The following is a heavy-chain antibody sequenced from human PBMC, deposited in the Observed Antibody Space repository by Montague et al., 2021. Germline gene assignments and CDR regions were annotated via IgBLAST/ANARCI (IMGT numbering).Heavy chain of an antibody. D-gene: IGHD2-2*01. CDR2: IYWDDEK. J-gene: IGHJ4*02. V-gene: IGHV2-5*02. Sequence: PALVKPTQTLTLICTFSGFSRSTNGAGVGWFCQPPGKALDWLALIYWDDEKRYSPSLKNRLTIIKDTSKNEVGVTVTNMDPVDTATYYCAHRSCTSLIDYWGQGTLVTVSS. CDR1: GFSRSTNGAG. CDR3: AHRSCTSLIDY.